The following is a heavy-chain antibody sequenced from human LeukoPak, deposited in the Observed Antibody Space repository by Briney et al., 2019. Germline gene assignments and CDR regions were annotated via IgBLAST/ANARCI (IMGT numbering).Heavy chain of an antibody. CDR2: IYYSGST. D-gene: IGHD1-26*01. CDR3: ARAEDIVGDPEAFDI. Sequence: SETLSLTCTVSGGSISSYYWSWIRQPPGKGLEWIGYIYYSGSTNYNPSLKSRVTISVDTSKNQFSLKLSSVTAADTAVYYCARAEDIVGDPEAFDIWGQGTMVTVSS. CDR1: GGSISSYY. V-gene: IGHV4-59*01. J-gene: IGHJ3*02.